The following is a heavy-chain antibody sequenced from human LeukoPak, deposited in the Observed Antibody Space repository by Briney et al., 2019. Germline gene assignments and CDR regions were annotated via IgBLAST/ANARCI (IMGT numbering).Heavy chain of an antibody. CDR1: GGTISRYW. Sequence: GGSLRLSCAASGGTISRYWMHWVRQVPGKGLVWVSRVNKDGSSTDYADSVKGRFTISRDNAKNTLSLQMNSLRADDTAVYYCARDLNWIQVDYWGQGTPVTVSS. J-gene: IGHJ4*02. CDR3: ARDLNWIQVDY. CDR2: VNKDGSST. V-gene: IGHV3-74*01. D-gene: IGHD1-20*01.